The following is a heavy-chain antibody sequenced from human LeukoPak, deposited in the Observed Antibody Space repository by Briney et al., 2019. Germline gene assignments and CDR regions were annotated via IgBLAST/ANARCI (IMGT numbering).Heavy chain of an antibody. CDR3: AKERRGVRTDY. Sequence: PGGSLRLSCAASGFTFSSYGMHWVRQAPGKGLEWVAVISYDGSNKYYADSVKGRFTISRDNSKNTLYLQMNSLRAEDTALYYCAKERRGVRTDYWGQGTLVTVSS. V-gene: IGHV3-30*18. CDR2: ISYDGSNK. J-gene: IGHJ4*02. CDR1: GFTFSSYG.